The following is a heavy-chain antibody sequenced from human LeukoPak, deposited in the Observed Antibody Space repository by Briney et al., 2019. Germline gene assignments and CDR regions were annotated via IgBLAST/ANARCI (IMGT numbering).Heavy chain of an antibody. Sequence: SETLSLTCTVSGGSISSSSYYWGWIRQPPGKGLEWIGSIYYSGSTNYNPSLKSRVTISVDTSKNQFSLKLSSVTAADTAVYYCARHTEMAPYAFDIWGQGTMVTVSS. V-gene: IGHV4-39*01. CDR2: IYYSGST. D-gene: IGHD5-24*01. CDR1: GGSISSSSYY. J-gene: IGHJ3*02. CDR3: ARHTEMAPYAFDI.